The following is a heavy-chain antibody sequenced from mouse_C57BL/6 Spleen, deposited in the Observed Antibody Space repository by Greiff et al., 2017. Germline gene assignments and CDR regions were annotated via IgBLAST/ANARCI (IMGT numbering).Heavy chain of an antibody. CDR1: GYTFTSYW. V-gene: IGHV1-64*01. CDR3: ANNGGYAIDY. J-gene: IGHJ4*01. Sequence: QVQLKQPGAELVKPGASVKLSCKASGYTFTSYWMHWVKQRPGQGLEWIGMIHPISGSTNYNEKFKSKDTLTVYKSSSTAYMQLSSLTSEDSAVYDCANNGGYAIDYWGQGTSVTVSS. CDR2: IHPISGST.